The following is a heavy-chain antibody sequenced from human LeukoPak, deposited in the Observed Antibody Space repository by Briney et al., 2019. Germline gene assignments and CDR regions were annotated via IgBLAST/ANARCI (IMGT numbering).Heavy chain of an antibody. CDR3: ARGRGYYDSSGYYYRPLFDY. V-gene: IGHV4-34*01. J-gene: IGHJ4*02. CDR1: GGSFSGYY. CDR2: INHSGST. D-gene: IGHD3-22*01. Sequence: SETLSLTCAVYGGSFSGYYWSWIRQPPGKGLEWIGEINHSGSTNYNPPLKSRVTISVGTSKNQFSLKLSSVTAADTAVYYCARGRGYYDSSGYYYRPLFDYWGQGTLVTVSS.